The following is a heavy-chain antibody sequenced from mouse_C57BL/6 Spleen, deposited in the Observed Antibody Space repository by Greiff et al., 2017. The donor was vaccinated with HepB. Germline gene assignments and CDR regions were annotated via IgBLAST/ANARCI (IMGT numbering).Heavy chain of an antibody. CDR3: TRWAWFAY. J-gene: IGHJ3*01. V-gene: IGHV1-15*01. CDR1: GYTFTDYE. Sequence: QVQLKESGAELVRPGASVTLSCKASGYTFTDYEMHWVKQTPVHGLEWIGAIDPETGGTAYNQKFKGKAILTADKSSSTAYMELRSLTSEDSAVYYCTRWAWFAYWGQGTLVTVSA. CDR2: IDPETGGT.